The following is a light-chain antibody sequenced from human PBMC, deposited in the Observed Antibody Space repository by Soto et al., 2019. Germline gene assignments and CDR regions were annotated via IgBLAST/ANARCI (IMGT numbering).Light chain of an antibody. J-gene: IGLJ3*02. V-gene: IGLV1-47*02. CDR2: SDT. Sequence: QSVLTQPPSASGTPGQTITISCSGSMSNTEVHSVHWYQQLPGTAPKLLIYSDTQRPSGVPDRFSGSKSGTSAYLGISGLRSEDEAEYFCAAWDDSLSGLVFGGRTQLTVL. CDR3: AAWDDSLSGLV. CDR1: MSNTEVHS.